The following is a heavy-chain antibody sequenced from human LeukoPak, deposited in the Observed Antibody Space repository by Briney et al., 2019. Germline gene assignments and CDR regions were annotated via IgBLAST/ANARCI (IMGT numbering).Heavy chain of an antibody. Sequence: GGSLRLSCAASGFTFSSYGMSWVRQAPGKGLEWVSAISGSGGSTYYADSVKGRFTISRDNSKNTLYLQMNSLRAEDTAVYYCARDEYYYDSSGYYQKKFDYWGQGTLVTVSS. CDR3: ARDEYYYDSSGYYQKKFDY. CDR1: GFTFSSYG. V-gene: IGHV3-23*01. J-gene: IGHJ4*02. CDR2: ISGSGGST. D-gene: IGHD3-22*01.